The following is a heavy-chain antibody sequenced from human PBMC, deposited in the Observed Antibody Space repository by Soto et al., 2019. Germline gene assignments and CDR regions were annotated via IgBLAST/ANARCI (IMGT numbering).Heavy chain of an antibody. D-gene: IGHD2-21*01. V-gene: IGHV3-72*01. J-gene: IGHJ4*02. CDR1: GFSFSDHY. Sequence: PGGSLRLSCAASGFSFSDHYMDWVRQAPGKGLEWVGRTRNKANSYTTEYAASVKGRFTISRDDSKNSLYLQMNSLNIDDTAMYYCARSYCGGDCPYYLDFWGQGTLVTVS. CDR3: ARSYCGGDCPYYLDF. CDR2: TRNKANSYTT.